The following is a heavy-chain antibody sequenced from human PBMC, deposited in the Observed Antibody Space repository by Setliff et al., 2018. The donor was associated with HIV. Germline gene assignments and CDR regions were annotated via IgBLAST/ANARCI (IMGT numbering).Heavy chain of an antibody. J-gene: IGHJ6*03. V-gene: IGHV4-61*05. Sequence: SETLFLTCTVSGGSISSSRYYWSWIRQPPGKGLEWIGYIDNSGSTNYTPSLKSRVTISVATSKNQISLKLISVTAADTAMYYCARRGYCYVGRVYYYYMDVWGKGTTVTVSS. CDR3: ARRGYCYVGRVYYYYMDV. CDR1: GGSISSSRYY. D-gene: IGHD5-18*01. CDR2: IDNSGST.